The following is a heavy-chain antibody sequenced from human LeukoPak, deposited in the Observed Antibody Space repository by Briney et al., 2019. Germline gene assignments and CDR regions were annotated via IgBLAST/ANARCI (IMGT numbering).Heavy chain of an antibody. CDR3: AGLGEYYYDSSGYSFDY. Sequence: GESLQISCKGSGYRITSYWIGWVRQMPGKGLEWMGIIYPGDSDTRYSPSFQGQVTISADKSISTAYLQWSSLKASDTAMYYCAGLGEYYYDSSGYSFDYWGQGTLVTVSS. D-gene: IGHD3-22*01. V-gene: IGHV5-51*01. CDR2: IYPGDSDT. J-gene: IGHJ4*02. CDR1: GYRITSYW.